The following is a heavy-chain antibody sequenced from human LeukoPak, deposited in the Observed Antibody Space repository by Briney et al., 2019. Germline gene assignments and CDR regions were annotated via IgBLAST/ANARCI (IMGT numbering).Heavy chain of an antibody. V-gene: IGHV3-11*04. D-gene: IGHD5-18*01. J-gene: IGHJ6*03. CDR3: ARGAAMVFYYYYYMDV. CDR1: GFTFSDYY. CDR2: ISSSGSTI. Sequence: GGSLRLSCAASGFTFSDYYMSWIRQAPGKGLEWVSYISSSGSTIYYADSVKGRFTISRDNAKNSLYLQMNSLRAEDTAVYYCARGAAMVFYYYYYMDVWGKGTTVTVSS.